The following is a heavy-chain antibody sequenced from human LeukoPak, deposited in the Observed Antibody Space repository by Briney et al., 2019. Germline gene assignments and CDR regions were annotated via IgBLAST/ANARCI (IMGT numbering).Heavy chain of an antibody. Sequence: ASVKVSCKASGYTFTSYAMNWVRQAPGQGLEWMGWINTNTGNPTYAQGFTGRFVFSLDTSVSTAYLQISSLKAEDTAVYYCARDYVAGIAVAGTGNWFDPWGQGTLVTVSS. CDR2: INTNTGNP. D-gene: IGHD6-19*01. CDR1: GYTFTSYA. CDR3: ARDYVAGIAVAGTGNWFDP. V-gene: IGHV7-4-1*02. J-gene: IGHJ5*02.